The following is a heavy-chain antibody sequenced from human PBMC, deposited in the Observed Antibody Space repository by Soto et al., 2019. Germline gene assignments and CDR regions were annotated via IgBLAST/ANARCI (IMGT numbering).Heavy chain of an antibody. CDR1: GFTFSDYT. CDR2: IRSKPYGGTT. CDR3: TRDGRYSGYPPPAF. D-gene: IGHD3-22*01. V-gene: IGHV3-49*03. Sequence: GSLRLSCTASGFTFSDYTMSWFRQAPGKGLEWVDFIRSKPYGGTTEHAASVKGRFAISRDDFKSIAYLQMNSLKAEDSAVYYCTRDGRYSGYPPPAFWGPGTLVTVSS. J-gene: IGHJ4*02.